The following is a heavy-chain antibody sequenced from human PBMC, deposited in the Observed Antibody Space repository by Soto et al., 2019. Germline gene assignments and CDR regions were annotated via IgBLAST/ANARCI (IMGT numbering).Heavy chain of an antibody. Sequence: ASVKVSCKASGYTFTSYGISWVRQAPGQGLEWMGWISAYNGNTNYPQKLQGRVTMITDTSTSTAYMELRSLRSDDTAVYYCARDRDSKLLWFGEPNTYWGQGTLVTVSS. CDR3: ARDRDSKLLWFGEPNTY. CDR2: ISAYNGNT. V-gene: IGHV1-18*01. J-gene: IGHJ4*02. D-gene: IGHD3-10*01. CDR1: GYTFTSYG.